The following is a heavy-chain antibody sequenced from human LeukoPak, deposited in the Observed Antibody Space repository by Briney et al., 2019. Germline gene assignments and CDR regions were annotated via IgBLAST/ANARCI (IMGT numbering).Heavy chain of an antibody. CDR2: ISAYNGNT. V-gene: IGHV1-18*01. CDR1: GYTFTSYG. CDR3: ARDLYDFWSGYYGMFDP. J-gene: IGHJ5*02. D-gene: IGHD3-3*01. Sequence: GASVKVSCKASGYTFTSYGISWVRQAPGQGLEWMGWISAYNGNTNYAQKLQGRVTMTTDTSTSTAYMELRSLRSDDTAVYYCARDLYDFWSGYYGMFDPWGQGTLVTVSS.